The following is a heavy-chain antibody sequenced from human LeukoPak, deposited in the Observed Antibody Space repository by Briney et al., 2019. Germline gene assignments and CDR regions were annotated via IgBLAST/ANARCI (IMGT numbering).Heavy chain of an antibody. CDR3: ARGGPNKSGWTLDY. J-gene: IGHJ4*02. V-gene: IGHV1-3*01. Sequence: WASVKVSCKASGYTFTGYYMHWVRQAPGQRLEWMGWFNSDTGNTEFSQKFKGRVTITRDTSANTAYMELSSLRPEDTAVFFCARGGPNKSGWTLDYWGQGTLVTVSS. CDR1: GYTFTGYY. D-gene: IGHD6-25*01. CDR2: FNSDTGNT.